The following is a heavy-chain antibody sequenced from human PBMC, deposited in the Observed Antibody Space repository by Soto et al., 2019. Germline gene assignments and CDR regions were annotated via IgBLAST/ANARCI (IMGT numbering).Heavy chain of an antibody. CDR1: GFTFSSYA. Sequence: GGSLRLSCSASGFTFSSYAMHWVRQAPGKGLEYVSAISSNGGSTYYADSVKGRFTISRDNSKNTLYLQMSSLRAEDTAVYYCVKDLRWLQPPTDYWGQGTLVTVSS. V-gene: IGHV3-64D*08. J-gene: IGHJ4*02. CDR2: ISSNGGST. D-gene: IGHD4-17*01. CDR3: VKDLRWLQPPTDY.